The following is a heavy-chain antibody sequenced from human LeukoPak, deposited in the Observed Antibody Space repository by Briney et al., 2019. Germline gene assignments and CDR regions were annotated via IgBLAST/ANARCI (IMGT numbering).Heavy chain of an antibody. CDR3: AGVSVVPAAIDY. V-gene: IGHV4-61*02. J-gene: IGHJ4*02. CDR2: IYTSGST. D-gene: IGHD2-2*01. CDR1: GGSISSGSYY. Sequence: SETLSLTCTVSGGSISSGSYYWSWIRQPAGKGLEWIGRIYTSGSTNYNPSLKSRVTISVDTSKNQFSLKLSSVTAADTAVYYCAGVSVVPAAIDYWGQGTLVTVSS.